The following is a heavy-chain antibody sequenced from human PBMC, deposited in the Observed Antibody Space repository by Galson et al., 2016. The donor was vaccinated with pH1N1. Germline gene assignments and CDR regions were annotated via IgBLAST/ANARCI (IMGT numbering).Heavy chain of an antibody. J-gene: IGHJ6*02. V-gene: IGHV1-69*06. D-gene: IGHD3-10*01. CDR3: ATAGPRVRACLYYSYAMDV. CDR1: GDTLDRYS. Sequence: SVKVSCKASGDTLDRYSISWVRQAPGQGLEWMGRIIPIFGAATYSQKFQGRVTMTVDKSTSTAYMELSRLRSEDTAIYYCATAGPRVRACLYYSYAMDVWGQGTTVTVSS. CDR2: IIPIFGAA.